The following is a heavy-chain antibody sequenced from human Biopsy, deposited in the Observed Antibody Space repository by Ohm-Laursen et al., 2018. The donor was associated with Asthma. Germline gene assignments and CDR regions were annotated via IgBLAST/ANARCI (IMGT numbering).Heavy chain of an antibody. CDR1: GYTFNSAG. D-gene: IGHD3-10*01. V-gene: IGHV1-18*01. CDR2: ISVYNGNT. CDR3: ARAVDYSHYYGIDV. J-gene: IGHJ6*02. Sequence: ASVKVSCKASGYTFNSAGITWVRQAPGQVLEWMGWISVYNGNTKVAQKLQDRVTMITDTSTSTAYMELRSLRSDDTAVYFCARAVDYSHYYGIDVWGQGTTVTVS.